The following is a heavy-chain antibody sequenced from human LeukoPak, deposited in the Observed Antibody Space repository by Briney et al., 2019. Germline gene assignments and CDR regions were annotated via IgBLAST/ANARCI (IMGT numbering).Heavy chain of an antibody. CDR2: IYYSGST. J-gene: IGHJ4*02. CDR3: VKSGGYGLIDY. Sequence: SETLSLTCTVSGGSISSSSYYWGWIRQPPGKGLEWIGSIYYSGSTYYNASLQSRATISIDTSKNQFSLRLNSVTAADTAMYFCVKSGGYGLIDYWGQGTLVTVSS. D-gene: IGHD1-26*01. V-gene: IGHV4-39*01. CDR1: GGSISSSSYY.